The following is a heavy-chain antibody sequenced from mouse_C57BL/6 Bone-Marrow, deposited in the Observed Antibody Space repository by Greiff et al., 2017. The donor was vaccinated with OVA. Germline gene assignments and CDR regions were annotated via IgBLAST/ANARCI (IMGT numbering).Heavy chain of an antibody. J-gene: IGHJ3*01. V-gene: IGHV1-64*01. Sequence: QVQLQQPGAELVKPGASVKLSCKASGYTFTSYWMHWVKQRPGQGLEWIGMIHPNSGSTNYNEKFKSKATLTVDQSSSTAYMQLSSLTSEDSAVYYCARRGDGYLFAYWGQGTLVTVSA. CDR3: ARRGDGYLFAY. D-gene: IGHD2-3*01. CDR1: GYTFTSYW. CDR2: IHPNSGST.